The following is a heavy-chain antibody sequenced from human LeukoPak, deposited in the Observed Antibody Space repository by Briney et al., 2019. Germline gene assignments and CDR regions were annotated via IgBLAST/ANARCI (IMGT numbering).Heavy chain of an antibody. CDR2: INTNTGNP. CDR3: ARDQGGYIYKGIDY. D-gene: IGHD5-24*01. J-gene: IGHJ4*02. Sequence: WASVKVSCKASGYTFTSYAMNWVRQAPGQGLEWMGWINTNTGNPTYAQGFTGRFVFSLDTSVSTAYLQISSLKAEDTAVYYCARDQGGYIYKGIDYWGQGTLVTVSS. CDR1: GYTFTSYA. V-gene: IGHV7-4-1*02.